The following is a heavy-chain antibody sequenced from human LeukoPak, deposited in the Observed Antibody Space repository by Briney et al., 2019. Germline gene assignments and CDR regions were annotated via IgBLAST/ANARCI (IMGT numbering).Heavy chain of an antibody. CDR1: GLTFGTSA. J-gene: IGHJ4*02. CDR3: ARDVSSSEGDFDY. Sequence: PGRSLRLSCADSGLTFGTSAMHWVRQAPGKGLEWVAVIWYDGSNKYYADSVKGRFTISRDNSKNTLYLQMNSLRAEDTAVYYCARDVSSSEGDFDYWGQGTLVTVSS. V-gene: IGHV3-33*08. CDR2: IWYDGSNK. D-gene: IGHD6-13*01.